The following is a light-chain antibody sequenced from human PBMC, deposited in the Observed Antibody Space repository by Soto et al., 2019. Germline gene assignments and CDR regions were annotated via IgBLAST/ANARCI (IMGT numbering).Light chain of an antibody. CDR2: LGS. CDR3: MQPLQSWT. V-gene: IGKV2-28*01. CDR1: QSLLHSNGYNY. J-gene: IGKJ1*01. Sequence: DIVMTQSPLSLPVTRVDPASISCRSSQSLLHSNGYNYLDWYLQKPGQSPQLLIYLGSNRASGVPDRFSGSGSGTDFTLKISRVEAEDVGVYYCMQPLQSWTFGQGTKVDIK.